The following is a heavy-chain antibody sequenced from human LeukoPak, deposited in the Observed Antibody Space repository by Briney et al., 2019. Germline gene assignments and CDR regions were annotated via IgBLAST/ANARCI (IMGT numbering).Heavy chain of an antibody. V-gene: IGHV1-2*02. CDR2: INPNSGFT. CDR1: GYPFTGYY. CDR3: ARLADCSSSSCRSFDY. D-gene: IGHD2-2*01. J-gene: IGHJ4*02. Sequence: ASVKVSFKASGYPFTGYYLHWVRQAPGQGLGWMGWINPNSGFTNYAQKFQGRVTMTRDTSISTAYMELSRLRPDDTAVYYCARLADCSSSSCRSFDYWGQGTLVTVSS.